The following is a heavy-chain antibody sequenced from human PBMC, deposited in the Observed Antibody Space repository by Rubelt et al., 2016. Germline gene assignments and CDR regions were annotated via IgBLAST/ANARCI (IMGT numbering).Heavy chain of an antibody. Sequence: VRQAPGKGLEWASSISSSSSYIYYADSVKGRFTISRDNAKNSLYLQMNSLRAEDTAVYYCARNWGRLFYFDYWGQGTLVTVSS. J-gene: IGHJ4*02. CDR2: ISSSSSYI. V-gene: IGHV3-21*01. CDR3: ARNWGRLFYFDY. D-gene: IGHD7-27*01.